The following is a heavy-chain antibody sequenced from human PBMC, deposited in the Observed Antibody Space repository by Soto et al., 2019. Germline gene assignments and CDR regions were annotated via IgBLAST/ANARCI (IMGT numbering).Heavy chain of an antibody. CDR2: INHSGST. CDR3: ARDKITGLFDY. J-gene: IGHJ4*02. Sequence: QVQLQQWGAGLLKPSETLSLTCAVYGGSFSGYYWTWIRQPPGTGLEWIGEINHSGSTNYNPSLKSRVSISVDTSKNQFSLKLTSVTAADMAVYYCARDKITGLFDYWGQGTLVNVSS. V-gene: IGHV4-34*01. CDR1: GGSFSGYY. D-gene: IGHD2-8*02.